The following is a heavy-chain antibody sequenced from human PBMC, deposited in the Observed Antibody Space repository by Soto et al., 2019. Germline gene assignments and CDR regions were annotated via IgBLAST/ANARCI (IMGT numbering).Heavy chain of an antibody. CDR1: GFTFSSYW. J-gene: IGHJ4*02. Sequence: GGSLRLSCAASGFTFSSYWMPWVRQAPGKGLVWVSRINNDGRSTNYADPVKGRFTISRDNAKNTLYLQVNSLSAEDTAVYYCARSWNYAAGGRIHYWGQGA. CDR2: INNDGRST. D-gene: IGHD3-10*01. V-gene: IGHV3-74*01. CDR3: ARSWNYAAGGRIHY.